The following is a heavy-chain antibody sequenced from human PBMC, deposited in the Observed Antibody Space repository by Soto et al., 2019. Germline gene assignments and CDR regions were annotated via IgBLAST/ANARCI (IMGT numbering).Heavy chain of an antibody. CDR1: GFTFSSYF. CDR2: ISSDESTV. J-gene: IGHJ4*02. Sequence: GGSLRLSCAASGFTFSSYFMNWIRQAPGKGPEWLSYISSDESTVFYADSVKGRFTTSRDNAKNSVYLQMNSLRAEDTAVYYCATLTAPSDYWGQGSLVTVSS. CDR3: ATLTAPSDY. D-gene: IGHD2-21*02. V-gene: IGHV3-11*01.